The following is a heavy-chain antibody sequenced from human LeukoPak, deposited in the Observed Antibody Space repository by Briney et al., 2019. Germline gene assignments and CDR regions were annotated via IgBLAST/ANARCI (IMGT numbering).Heavy chain of an antibody. Sequence: PGRSLRLSCAASGFTFSSYGMHWVRQAPGKGLEWVAVISYDGSNKYYADSVKGRFTISRDNSKNTLYLQMNSLRAEDTAVYYCAKVRSSGWLTPSVYYYYGMDVWGQGTTVTVSS. CDR2: ISYDGSNK. J-gene: IGHJ6*02. V-gene: IGHV3-30*18. CDR1: GFTFSSYG. CDR3: AKVRSSGWLTPSVYYYYGMDV. D-gene: IGHD6-19*01.